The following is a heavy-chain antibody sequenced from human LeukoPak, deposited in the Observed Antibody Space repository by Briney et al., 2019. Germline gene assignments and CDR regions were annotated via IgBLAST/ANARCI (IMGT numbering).Heavy chain of an antibody. CDR2: ISGDADTT. CDR1: GFIFSSFA. Sequence: GGSLRLSCAASGFIFSSFAMSWVRQAPGKGLAWVSGISGDADTTYYGDSMEGRFTISRDNAKNTLYLQVNSLRVEDTAVYYCANARTGIRGGYFDHWGRGIRVTVSS. D-gene: IGHD1-1*01. J-gene: IGHJ4*02. CDR3: ANARTGIRGGYFDH. V-gene: IGHV3-23*01.